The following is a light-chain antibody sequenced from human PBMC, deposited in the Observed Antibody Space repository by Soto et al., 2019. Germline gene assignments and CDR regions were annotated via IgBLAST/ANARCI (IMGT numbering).Light chain of an antibody. CDR2: AAS. V-gene: IGKV1-39*01. CDR3: QQSYSAPYT. CDR1: QSIASY. J-gene: IGKJ2*01. Sequence: DIQMTQSPSSLSASVGDRVTITCRASQSIASYLNWYQQKPGKAPKILIYAASTLESGVPSRFRGSTSGADFTLTINLLQPEYFASYYCQQSYSAPYTFGQGTKLES.